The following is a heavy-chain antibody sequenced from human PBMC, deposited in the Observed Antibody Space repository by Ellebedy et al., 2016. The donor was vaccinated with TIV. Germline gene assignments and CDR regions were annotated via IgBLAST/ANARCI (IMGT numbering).Heavy chain of an antibody. CDR3: AGQNGGGDSSGYYSDY. D-gene: IGHD3-22*01. CDR1: GYNFINYW. CDR2: IYPGDSNT. V-gene: IGHV5-51*01. Sequence: GESLKISCEVSGYNFINYWIGWVRQMPGKGLEWMGIIYPGDSNTRYSPSFQGQVTISVAKSISTAYLQWSSLKASETARYYWAGQNGGGDSSGYYSDYWGQGTLVTVSS. J-gene: IGHJ4*02.